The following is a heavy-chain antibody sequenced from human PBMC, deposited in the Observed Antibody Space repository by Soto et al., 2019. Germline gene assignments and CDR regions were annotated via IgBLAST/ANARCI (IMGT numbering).Heavy chain of an antibody. CDR3: ARMVSGSYGEDY. Sequence: KTSEPLSLTCTVSGGSISSYNWSRIRQPPGKGLEWIGYIYYRWSTNYNPSLKSRVTISVDTSKNQFSLKVSSVTAADTAVYYCARMVSGSYGEDYWGHGTLAADSS. V-gene: IGHV4-59*01. J-gene: IGHJ4*01. CDR1: GGSISSYN. D-gene: IGHD1-26*01. CDR2: IYYRWST.